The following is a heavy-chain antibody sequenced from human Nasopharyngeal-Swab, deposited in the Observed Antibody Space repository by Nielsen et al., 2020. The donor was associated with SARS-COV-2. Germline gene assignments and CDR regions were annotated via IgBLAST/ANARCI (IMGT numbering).Heavy chain of an antibody. CDR2: IRSKGNSYAT. Sequence: GESLKISCAASGFTFSSYWLSWVRQAPGKGLEWVGRIRSKGNSYATEYAASVEGRFTISRDDSKNTAYLQMNSLITEDTAVYYCTRCGGSCYTGKDYWGQGTLVTDSS. D-gene: IGHD2-15*01. CDR1: GFTFSSYW. V-gene: IGHV3-73*01. CDR3: TRCGGSCYTGKDY. J-gene: IGHJ4*02.